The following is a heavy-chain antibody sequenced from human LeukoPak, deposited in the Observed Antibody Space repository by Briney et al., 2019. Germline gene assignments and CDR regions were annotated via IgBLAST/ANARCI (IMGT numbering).Heavy chain of an antibody. Sequence: GSLRLSCAASGFTVSSNYMSWVRQAPGKGLEWIGEINHSGSTNSNPSLKSRVTMSVDTSKNQFSLKLSSVTAADTAVYYCAREGSVHLPFLIWGQGALVTVSS. V-gene: IGHV4-34*01. CDR2: INHSGST. CDR3: AREGSVHLPFLI. J-gene: IGHJ4*02. CDR1: GFTVSSNY. D-gene: IGHD3-3*01.